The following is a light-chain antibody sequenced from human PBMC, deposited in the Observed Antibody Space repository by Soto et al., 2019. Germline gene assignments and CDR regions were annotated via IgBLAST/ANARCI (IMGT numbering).Light chain of an antibody. Sequence: EIVLTQSPATLSLSPGERATLSCRASQSVSSSYLAWYQQKPGQAPRLLIYGASSRATGIPDRFSGSGSGTDFTLTISRLEPEDFAVYYCQQYRSSPTPTLGAGSKLDIK. J-gene: IGKJ4*01. V-gene: IGKV3-20*01. CDR2: GAS. CDR1: QSVSSSY. CDR3: QQYRSSPTPT.